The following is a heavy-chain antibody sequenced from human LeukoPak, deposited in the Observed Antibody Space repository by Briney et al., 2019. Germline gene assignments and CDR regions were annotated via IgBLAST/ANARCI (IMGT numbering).Heavy chain of an antibody. CDR3: ARGAPPQN. V-gene: IGHV3-30-3*01. CDR1: GFTFSSFA. CDR2: ISDDGTNE. Sequence: GGSLRLSCAASGFTFSSFAMHWIRQAPGKGPEWVAVISDDGTNEYYADSVKGRFTISRDNSKNTLYLQMNSLRAEDTAVYYCARGAPPQNWGQGTLVTVSS. J-gene: IGHJ4*02.